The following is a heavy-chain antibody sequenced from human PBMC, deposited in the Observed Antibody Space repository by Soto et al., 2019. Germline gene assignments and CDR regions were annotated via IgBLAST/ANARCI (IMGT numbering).Heavy chain of an antibody. CDR2: IYPGDSDT. CDR1: GYSFTSYW. Sequence: GESLKISCKGSGYSFTSYWIGWVRQMPGKGLEWTGIIYPGDSDTRYSPSFQGQVTISADKSISTAYLQWSSLKASDTAMYYCARHGSGSYYYYYGMDVWGQGTTVTVSS. J-gene: IGHJ6*02. V-gene: IGHV5-51*01. D-gene: IGHD1-26*01. CDR3: ARHGSGSYYYYYGMDV.